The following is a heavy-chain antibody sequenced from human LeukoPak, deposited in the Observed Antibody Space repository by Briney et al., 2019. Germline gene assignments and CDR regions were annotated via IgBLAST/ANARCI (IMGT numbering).Heavy chain of an antibody. J-gene: IGHJ2*01. CDR2: ISAYNGNT. V-gene: IGHV1-18*01. D-gene: IGHD3-9*01. CDR3: ARQVYYDILTGYYRFYFDL. CDR1: GYTFTSYG. Sequence: ASVKVSCKASGYTFTSYGISWVRQAPGQGLEWMGWISAYNGNTNYAQKLQGRVTMTTDTSTSTAYMELRSLRSDDTAVYYCARQVYYDILTGYYRFYFDLWGRGTLVTVSS.